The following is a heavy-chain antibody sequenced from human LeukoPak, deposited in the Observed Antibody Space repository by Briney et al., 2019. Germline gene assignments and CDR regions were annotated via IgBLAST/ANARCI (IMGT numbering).Heavy chain of an antibody. CDR1: GGTFSSYA. CDR2: IIPISGTA. V-gene: IGHV1-69*05. D-gene: IGHD3-10*01. Sequence: ASVKVSCKASGGTFSSYAISWVRQAPGQGLEWMGGIIPISGTANYAQKFQGRVTITTDESTSTAYMELSSLRSEDTAVYYCARDTYYYGSGSYYNPSYFDYWGQGTLVTVSS. CDR3: ARDTYYYGSGSYYNPSYFDY. J-gene: IGHJ4*02.